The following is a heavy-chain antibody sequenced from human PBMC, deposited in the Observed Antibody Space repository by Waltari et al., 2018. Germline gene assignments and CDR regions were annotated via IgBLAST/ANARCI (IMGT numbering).Heavy chain of an antibody. D-gene: IGHD4-17*01. V-gene: IGHV1-69*15. CDR3: ARVGSGDYEGYFDY. CDR2: IIPIFGTA. J-gene: IGHJ4*02. CDR1: GGTFSSYA. Sequence: QVQLVQSGAAATKPGSSVKVACKASGGTFSSYAFSWVRQAPGQGLEWMGRIIPIFGTANYAQKFQGRVTITADESTSTAYMELSSLRSEDTAVYYCARVGSGDYEGYFDYWGQGTLVTVSS.